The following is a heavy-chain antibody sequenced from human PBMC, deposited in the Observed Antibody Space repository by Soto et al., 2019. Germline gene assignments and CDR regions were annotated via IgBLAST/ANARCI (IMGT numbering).Heavy chain of an antibody. CDR1: GYAFTMFY. V-gene: IGHV1-46*01. CDR2: INADGGRT. Sequence: VQLVQSGAEVREPGASVMLSCKTSGYAFTMFYMSWVRQAPGQGLEWMGTINADGGRTTYAQNFQGRLTMTSDTSTGTIYMELSSLKSDDTAVHYCARAMAAADKWDGRFWFDPWGQGALVTVSS. J-gene: IGHJ5*02. CDR3: ARAMAAADKWDGRFWFDP. D-gene: IGHD6-25*01.